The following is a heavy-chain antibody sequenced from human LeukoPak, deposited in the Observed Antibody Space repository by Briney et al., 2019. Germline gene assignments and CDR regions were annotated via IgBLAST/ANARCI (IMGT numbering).Heavy chain of an antibody. CDR1: GYILTSYG. D-gene: IGHD4-17*01. J-gene: IGHJ6*04. V-gene: IGHV1-3*01. CDR2: INAGNGNT. Sequence: ASVTVSCMASGYILTSYGMHWVRQAPGQRLEWMGWINAGNGNTKSSQKFQGRVTITRETSAKTAYMELSGLRSEDTAVYYCARDSHPVTKGLYYYGMDVWGKGTTVTVSS. CDR3: ARDSHPVTKGLYYYGMDV.